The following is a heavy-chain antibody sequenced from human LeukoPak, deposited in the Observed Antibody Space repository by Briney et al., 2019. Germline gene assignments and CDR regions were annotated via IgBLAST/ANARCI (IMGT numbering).Heavy chain of an antibody. J-gene: IGHJ4*02. D-gene: IGHD6-13*01. Sequence: SETLSLTCTVSGGSISSYYWSWIRQPPGKGREWIGYIYYSGSTNYNPSLKSRVTISVDTSKNQFSLKLSSVTAADTAVYYCARHPKYSSSWYSFDYWGQGTLVTVSS. V-gene: IGHV4-59*08. CDR2: IYYSGST. CDR1: GGSISSYY. CDR3: ARHPKYSSSWYSFDY.